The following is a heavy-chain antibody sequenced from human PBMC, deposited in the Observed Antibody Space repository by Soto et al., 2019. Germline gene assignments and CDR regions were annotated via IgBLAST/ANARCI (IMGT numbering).Heavy chain of an antibody. D-gene: IGHD3-10*01. V-gene: IGHV1-18*01. J-gene: IGHJ6*03. Sequence: ASVKVSCKASGYTFTSYGISWVRQAPGQGLEWMGWISAYNGNTNCAQKLQGRVTMTTDTSTSTAYMELRSLRSDDTAVYYCARIAMVRGVSTTYYYYYMDVWGKGTTVTVSS. CDR1: GYTFTSYG. CDR2: ISAYNGNT. CDR3: ARIAMVRGVSTTYYYYYMDV.